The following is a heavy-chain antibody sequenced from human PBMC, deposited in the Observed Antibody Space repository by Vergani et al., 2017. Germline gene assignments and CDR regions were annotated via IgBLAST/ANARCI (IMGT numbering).Heavy chain of an antibody. V-gene: IGHV3-30-3*01. Sequence: QVQLVESGGGVVQPGRSLRLSCAASGFTFSSYPMQWVRQAPGKGLEWVAVISYDVSNQYYADSVKGRFTISRDDSKNTLYLQMNSLRAEDTGVYYCARETSYYLDYWGQGTLVTVSS. D-gene: IGHD2-2*01. CDR3: ARETSYYLDY. J-gene: IGHJ4*02. CDR1: GFTFSSYP. CDR2: ISYDVSNQ.